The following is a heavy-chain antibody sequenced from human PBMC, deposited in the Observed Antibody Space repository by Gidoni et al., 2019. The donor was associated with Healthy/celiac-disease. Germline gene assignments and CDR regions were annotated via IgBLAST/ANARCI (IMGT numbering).Heavy chain of an antibody. CDR3: ARESDGGFDY. CDR1: VYTFTSYD. CDR2: RNPNSGNT. D-gene: IGHD3-10*01. J-gene: IGHJ4*02. Sequence: QLVQSGAEVKTPGASVKVSCKDSVYTFTSYDINWVRQAIGQGLERMGWRNPNSGNTGYAQKFQGRVNMTRNTSISTAYMERSSLGSEDTAVYYSARESDGGFDYWGQGTLVTVSS. V-gene: IGHV1-8*01.